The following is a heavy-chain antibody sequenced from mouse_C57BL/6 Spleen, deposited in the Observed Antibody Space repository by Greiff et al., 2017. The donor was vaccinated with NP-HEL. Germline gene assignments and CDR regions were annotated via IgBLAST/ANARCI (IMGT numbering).Heavy chain of an antibody. CDR1: GFSLTSYA. CDR2: IWTGGGT. CDR3: ARKLGYDYDSYYYAMDY. J-gene: IGHJ4*01. V-gene: IGHV2-9-1*01. D-gene: IGHD2-4*01. Sequence: VKLMESGPGLVAPSQSLSITCTVSGFSLTSYAISWVRQPPGKGLEWLGVIWTGGGTNYNSALKSRLSISKDNSKSQVFLKMNSLQTDDTARYYCARKLGYDYDSYYYAMDYWGQGTSVTVSS.